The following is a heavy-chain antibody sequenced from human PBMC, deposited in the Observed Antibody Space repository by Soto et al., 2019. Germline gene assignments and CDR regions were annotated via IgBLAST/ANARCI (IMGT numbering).Heavy chain of an antibody. V-gene: IGHV3-48*02. J-gene: IGHJ6*02. CDR1: GCTFSSYS. CDR3: ARDSLSRYYYGMDV. CDR2: ISSSSSTI. Sequence: PGGSLRVSWAASGCTFSSYSMNWVRQAPGKGLEWVSYISSSSSTIYYADSVKGRFTISRDNAKNSLYLQMNSLRDEDTAVYYCARDSLSRYYYGMDVWGQGTTVTVSS.